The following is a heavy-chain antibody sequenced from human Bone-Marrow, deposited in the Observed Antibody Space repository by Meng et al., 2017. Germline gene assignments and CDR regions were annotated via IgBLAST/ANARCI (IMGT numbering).Heavy chain of an antibody. J-gene: IGHJ5*02. CDR1: GFSFSRYW. CDR2: INEDGRRI. CDR3: ANYPYAEGSGWFDP. V-gene: IGHV3-7*01. Sequence: GESLKISCAASGFSFSRYWMSWVRQAPGKGLEWVANINEDGRRINCVDSVKGRFTISRDNAKNSLYLQMSSLRAEDTAVYYCANYPYAEGSGWFDPWGQGILVTVSS. D-gene: IGHD4-17*01.